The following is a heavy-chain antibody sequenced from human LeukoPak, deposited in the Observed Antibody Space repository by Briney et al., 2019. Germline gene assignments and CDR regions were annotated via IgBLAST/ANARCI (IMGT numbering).Heavy chain of an antibody. D-gene: IGHD3-22*01. V-gene: IGHV3-15*01. CDR2: IKSKTDGGTT. CDR1: GFTFSNAW. Sequence: GGSLRLSCAASGFTFSNAWMSWVRRAPGKGLEWVGRIKSKTDGGTTDYAAPVKGRFTISRDDSKNTLYLQMNSLKTEDTAVYYCTTDQSPYYYDSSGYYPLFDYWGRGTLVTVS. CDR3: TTDQSPYYYDSSGYYPLFDY. J-gene: IGHJ4*02.